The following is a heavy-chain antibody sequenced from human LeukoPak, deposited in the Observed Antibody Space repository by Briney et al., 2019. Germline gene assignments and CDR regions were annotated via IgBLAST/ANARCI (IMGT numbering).Heavy chain of an antibody. V-gene: IGHV3-7*01. J-gene: IGHJ4*02. D-gene: IGHD2-2*01. Sequence: GGSLRLSCATSGFIFSSYWMCWVRQAPGKGLEWVANIKSDGSEEFYLDSVKGRFTISRDNAKNSLYLQMNSLRAEDTAVYYCSRQRYHDSWGQGTLVTVSS. CDR2: IKSDGSEE. CDR3: SRQRYHDS. CDR1: GFIFSSYW.